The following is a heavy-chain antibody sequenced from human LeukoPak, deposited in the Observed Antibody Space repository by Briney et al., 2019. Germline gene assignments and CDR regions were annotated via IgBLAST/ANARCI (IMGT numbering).Heavy chain of an antibody. Sequence: PGGSLRLSCAASGFTFSSYAMTWVRQAPGKGLEWVSVTSESGGNTFYADSVKGRFTISRDNSINTLYMQMNSLRAEDTAVYYCAKGDSSWYFTDWGQGTLVSVSS. V-gene: IGHV3-23*01. CDR1: GFTFSSYA. D-gene: IGHD6-13*01. CDR2: TSESGGNT. CDR3: AKGDSSWYFTD. J-gene: IGHJ4*02.